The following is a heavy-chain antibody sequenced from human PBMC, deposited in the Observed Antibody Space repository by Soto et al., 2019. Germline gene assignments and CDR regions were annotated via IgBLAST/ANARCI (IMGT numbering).Heavy chain of an antibody. CDR3: TTFLDYGDYSYY. CDR2: IKSKTDGGTT. J-gene: IGHJ4*02. V-gene: IGHV3-15*01. Sequence: GGSLRLSCAASGFTLSNAWMSWVRQAPGKGLEWVGRIKSKTDGGTTDYAAPVKGRFTISRDDSKNTLYLQMNSLKTEDTAVYYCTTFLDYGDYSYYWGQGTLVTVSS. D-gene: IGHD4-17*01. CDR1: GFTLSNAW.